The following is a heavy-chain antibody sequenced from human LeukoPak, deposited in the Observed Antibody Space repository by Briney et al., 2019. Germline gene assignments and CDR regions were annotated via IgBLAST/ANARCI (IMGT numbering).Heavy chain of an antibody. CDR1: GGSISSYY. CDR2: IYYSGST. J-gene: IGHJ6*02. V-gene: IGHV4-39*07. CDR3: ARDAAGGYSSSWYRGRDYYGMDV. Sequence: SETLSLTCTVSGGSISSYYWGWIRQPPGKGLEWIGSIYYSGSTYYNPSLKSRVTISVDTSKNQFSLKLSSVTAADTAVYYCARDAAGGYSSSWYRGRDYYGMDVWGQGTTVTVSS. D-gene: IGHD6-13*01.